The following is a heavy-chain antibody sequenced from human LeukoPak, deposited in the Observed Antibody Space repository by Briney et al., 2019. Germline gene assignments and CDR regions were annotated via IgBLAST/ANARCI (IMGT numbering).Heavy chain of an antibody. D-gene: IGHD5-12*01. V-gene: IGHV3-30-3*01. CDR1: GFTFSSYA. CDR2: ISYDGSNK. CDR3: ARHPLRGGFDH. J-gene: IGHJ4*02. Sequence: PGGSLRLSCAASGFTFSSYAMHWVRQAPGKGLEWVAVISYDGSNKYYADSVKGRFTISRDNSKNTLYLQMNSLRAEDTAVYYCARHPLRGGFDHWGLGTLVAVSS.